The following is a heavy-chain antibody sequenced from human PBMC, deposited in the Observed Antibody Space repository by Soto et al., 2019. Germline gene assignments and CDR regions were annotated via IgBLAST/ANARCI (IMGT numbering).Heavy chain of an antibody. CDR2: IDPSDSYT. CDR3: ARHKYYDSSGYSLWFYP. Sequence: GESLKISCKGSGYSFTSYWISWVRQMPGKGLEWMGRIDPSDSYTNYSPSFQGHVTISADKSISTAYLQWSSLKASDTAMYYCARHKYYDSSGYSLWFYPWGQGTLVTVSS. D-gene: IGHD3-22*01. V-gene: IGHV5-10-1*01. J-gene: IGHJ5*02. CDR1: GYSFTSYW.